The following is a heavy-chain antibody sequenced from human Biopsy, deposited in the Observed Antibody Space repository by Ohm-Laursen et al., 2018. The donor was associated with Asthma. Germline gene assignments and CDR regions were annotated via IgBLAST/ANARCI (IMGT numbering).Heavy chain of an antibody. CDR2: IKHDGSEK. V-gene: IGHV3-7*01. CDR3: ARTFHFWSPYHAEHYQL. J-gene: IGHJ1*01. CDR1: GFTFGDYW. D-gene: IGHD3-3*01. Sequence: SLRLSGAASGFTFGDYWMSWVRQVPGKGLEWVANIKHDGSEKNHVDSLKGRFTISRDNAKNSLYLQMNSLRAEDTAVYYCARTFHFWSPYHAEHYQLWGQGTLVTVSS.